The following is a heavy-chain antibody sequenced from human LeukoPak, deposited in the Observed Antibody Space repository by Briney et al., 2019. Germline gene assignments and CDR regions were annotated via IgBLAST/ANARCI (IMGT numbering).Heavy chain of an antibody. V-gene: IGHV1-69*13. Sequence: SVKVSCKASGGTFSSYAISWVRQAPGQGLEWMGGIIPIFGTANYAQKFQGRVTITADESTSTAYMELSSLGSEDTAVYYCARGDCSSTSCYIMTALDYWGQGTLVTVSS. CDR2: IIPIFGTA. D-gene: IGHD2-2*02. CDR1: GGTFSSYA. CDR3: ARGDCSSTSCYIMTALDY. J-gene: IGHJ4*02.